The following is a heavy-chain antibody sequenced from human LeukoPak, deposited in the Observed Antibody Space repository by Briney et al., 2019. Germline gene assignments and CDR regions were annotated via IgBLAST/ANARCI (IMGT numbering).Heavy chain of an antibody. D-gene: IGHD3-3*01. CDR3: ARGARRYYDFWSGYRGPFDY. J-gene: IGHJ4*02. V-gene: IGHV4-34*01. CDR2: INHSGST. Sequence: SETLSLTCAVYGGSFSGYYWSWIRQPPGKGLEWIGEINHSGSTNYNPSLKSRVTISVDTSKNQFSLKLSSVTVADTAVYYCARGARRYYDFWSGYRGPFDYWGQGTLVTVSS. CDR1: GGSFSGYY.